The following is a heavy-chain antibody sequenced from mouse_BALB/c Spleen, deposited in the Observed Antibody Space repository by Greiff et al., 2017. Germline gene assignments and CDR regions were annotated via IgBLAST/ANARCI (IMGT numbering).Heavy chain of an antibody. CDR1: GYTFTSYY. D-gene: IGHD2-4*01. J-gene: IGHJ4*01. V-gene: IGHV1S56*01. CDR2: IYPGNVNT. CDR3: ARINDYYYAMDY. Sequence: VKLQESGPELVKPGASVRISCKASGYTFTSYYIHWVKQRPGQGLEWIGWIYPGNVNTKYNEKFKGKATLTADKSSSTAYMQLSSLTSDDSAVYFCARINDYYYAMDYWGQGTSVTVSS.